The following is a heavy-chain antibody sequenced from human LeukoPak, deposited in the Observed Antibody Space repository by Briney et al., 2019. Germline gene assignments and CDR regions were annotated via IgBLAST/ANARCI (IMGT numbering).Heavy chain of an antibody. CDR1: GVSISSYY. V-gene: IGHV4-59*01. D-gene: IGHD3-22*01. Sequence: SETLSLTCTVSGVSISSYYWNWIRQPPGKGLEWIGYIYYSGGTNYNPSLKSRVTISLDTFKNQFSLKLSSVTAADTAVYYCAGASLYYDSSGQRTFDIWGQGTMVTVSS. CDR3: AGASLYYDSSGQRTFDI. CDR2: IYYSGGT. J-gene: IGHJ3*02.